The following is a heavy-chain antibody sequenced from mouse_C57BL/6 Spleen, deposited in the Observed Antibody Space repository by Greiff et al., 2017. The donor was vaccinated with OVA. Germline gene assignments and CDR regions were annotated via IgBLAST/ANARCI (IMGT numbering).Heavy chain of an antibody. CDR3: ARGDERY. CDR1: GYTFTSYW. V-gene: IGHV1-69*01. J-gene: IGHJ2*01. Sequence: QVQLQQPGAELVMPGASVKLSCKASGYTFTSYWMHWVKQRPGQGLEWIGEIDPSDSYTNYNQKFKGKATLTVDKSSRTAYMQLSSLTSEDSAVYNCARGDERYWGQGTTLTVSS. CDR2: IDPSDSYT.